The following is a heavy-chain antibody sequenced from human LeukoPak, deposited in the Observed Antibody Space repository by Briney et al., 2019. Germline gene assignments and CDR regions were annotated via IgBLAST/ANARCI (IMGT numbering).Heavy chain of an antibody. CDR3: ARDFAEGCSADNCYSLDY. CDR1: GFTFSSYD. CDR2: ITSGGNTI. Sequence: PGGSLRLSCATSGFTFSSYDMKWVRQAPGRGLEWVSYITSGGNTIYYADSVKGRFTISRDNAKNSLYLQMNSLRAEDTAMYYCARDFAEGCSADNCYSLDYWGQGTLVTVSS. J-gene: IGHJ4*02. D-gene: IGHD2-15*01. V-gene: IGHV3-48*03.